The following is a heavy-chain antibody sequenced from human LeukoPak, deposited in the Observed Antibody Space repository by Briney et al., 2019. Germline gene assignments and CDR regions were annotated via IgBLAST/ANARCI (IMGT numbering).Heavy chain of an antibody. D-gene: IGHD3-22*01. J-gene: IGHJ4*02. V-gene: IGHV3-30*02. CDR3: AKDRELAYYYDSSGPGDY. Sequence: GGSLRLSCAASGFTFSSYGMHWVRQAPGKGLEWVAFIRYDGSNKYYADSVKGRFTISRDNSKNTLYLQMNSLRAEDTAAYYCAKDRELAYYYDSSGPGDYWGQGTLVTVSS. CDR2: IRYDGSNK. CDR1: GFTFSSYG.